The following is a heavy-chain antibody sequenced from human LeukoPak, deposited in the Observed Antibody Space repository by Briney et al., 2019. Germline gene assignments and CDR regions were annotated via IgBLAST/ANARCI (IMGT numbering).Heavy chain of an antibody. CDR1: GFTFSSYS. J-gene: IGHJ4*02. V-gene: IGHV3-21*01. D-gene: IGHD5-18*01. Sequence: PGGSLRLSCAASGFTFSSYSMNWVRQAPGKGLECVSSISSSSSYIYYADSVEGRFTISRDNAKNSLYLQMNSLRAEDTAVYYCAREGGYSYRDDYWGQGTLVTVSS. CDR3: AREGGYSYRDDY. CDR2: ISSSSSYI.